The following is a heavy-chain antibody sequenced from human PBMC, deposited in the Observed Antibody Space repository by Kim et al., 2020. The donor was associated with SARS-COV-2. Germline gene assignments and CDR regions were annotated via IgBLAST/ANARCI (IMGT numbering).Heavy chain of an antibody. D-gene: IGHD3-10*01. Sequence: SETLSLTCTVSGGSISSSSYYWGWIRQPPGKGLEWIGSIYYSGSTYYNPSLKSRVTISVDTSKNQFSLKLSSVTAADTAVYYCARDWMVRGVQRGWFDPWGQGTLVTVSS. V-gene: IGHV4-39*07. J-gene: IGHJ5*02. CDR1: GGSISSSSYY. CDR3: ARDWMVRGVQRGWFDP. CDR2: IYYSGST.